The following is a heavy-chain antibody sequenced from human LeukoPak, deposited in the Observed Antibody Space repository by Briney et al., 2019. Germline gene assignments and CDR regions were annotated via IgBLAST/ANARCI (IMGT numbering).Heavy chain of an antibody. V-gene: IGHV3-21*01. Sequence: GGSLRLSCAASGFTFSSYNMNWVRQAPGKGLEWVSPISSSSSYIYYADSVKGRFTISRDNAKNLLYLQMNSLRAEDTAVYYCARELAARPSGDAFDIWGQGTMVTVSS. CDR3: ARELAARPSGDAFDI. D-gene: IGHD6-6*01. CDR1: GFTFSSYN. J-gene: IGHJ3*02. CDR2: ISSSSSYI.